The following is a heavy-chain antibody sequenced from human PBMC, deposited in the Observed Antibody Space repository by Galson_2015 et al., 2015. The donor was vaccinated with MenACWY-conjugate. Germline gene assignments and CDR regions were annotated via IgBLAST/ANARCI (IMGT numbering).Heavy chain of an antibody. V-gene: IGHV1-46*01. J-gene: IGHJ6*02. CDR2: INPSGGST. CDR3: ARDKVWWLAEYYYYYYGMDV. CDR1: GYTFTSYY. Sequence: SVKVSCKASGYTFTSYYMHWVRQAPGQGLEWMGIINPSGGSTSYAQKFQGRVTMTRDTSTSTVYMELSSLRSEDTAVYYCARDKVWWLAEYYYYYYGMDVWGQGTTVTVSS. D-gene: IGHD6-19*01.